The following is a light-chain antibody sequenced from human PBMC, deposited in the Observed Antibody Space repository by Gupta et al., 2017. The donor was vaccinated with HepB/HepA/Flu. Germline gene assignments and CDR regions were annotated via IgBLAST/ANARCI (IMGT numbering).Light chain of an antibody. V-gene: IGKV4-1*01. CDR2: WAS. CDR1: QSVLSTSNNKDY. Sequence: DFVMTQSPDSLAASLGERATINCKSSQSVLSTSNNKDYLAWYQQKPGQPPKLLIYWASTREAGVPDRFSGSGSGTDFTLTISSRQAEDVAVYYCQQYDSNPPITFGGGTKIEIK. CDR3: QQYDSNPPIT. J-gene: IGKJ4*01.